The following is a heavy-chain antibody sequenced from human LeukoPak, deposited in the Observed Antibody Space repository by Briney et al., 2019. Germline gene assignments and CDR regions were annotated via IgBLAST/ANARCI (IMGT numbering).Heavy chain of an antibody. D-gene: IGHD5-24*01. CDR3: AKDIQLST. Sequence: PGGSLRLSCAASGFTFSSYAMSWVRQAPGKGLEWVSAISGSGGNTYYADSVKGRFTISRDNSKNTLSLQMSSLRVEDTAMYFCAKDIQLSTWGLGTMVTVSS. V-gene: IGHV3-23*01. CDR1: GFTFSSYA. J-gene: IGHJ3*01. CDR2: ISGSGGNT.